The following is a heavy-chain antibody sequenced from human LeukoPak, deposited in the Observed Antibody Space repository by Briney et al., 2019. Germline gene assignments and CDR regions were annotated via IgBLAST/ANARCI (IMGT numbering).Heavy chain of an antibody. CDR1: GASISSSSYY. D-gene: IGHD3-22*01. J-gene: IGHJ4*02. Sequence: SETLSLTCTVSGASISSSSYYWGWIRQPPVEGLEYIGGIYYSGITYYSPSLKSRVTISLDTSKNQFSLKLTSVTAADTAVYYCARDHYYDSSVAYWGQGTLVTVSS. V-gene: IGHV4-39*07. CDR3: ARDHYYDSSVAY. CDR2: IYYSGIT.